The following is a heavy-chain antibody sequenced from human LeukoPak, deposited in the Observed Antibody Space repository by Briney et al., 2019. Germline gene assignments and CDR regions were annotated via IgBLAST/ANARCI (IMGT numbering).Heavy chain of an antibody. V-gene: IGHV3-7*01. CDR2: IKEDGSEK. Sequence: GGSLRLSCAASRFTFSTYWMSWVRQAPGKGLEWVANIKEDGSEKYYGDSVKGRFTIYKDNAKNSLYLEMNSLRVEDTAVYYCARDSSGYQWGQGTLVTVSS. D-gene: IGHD3-22*01. J-gene: IGHJ4*02. CDR1: RFTFSTYW. CDR3: ARDSSGYQ.